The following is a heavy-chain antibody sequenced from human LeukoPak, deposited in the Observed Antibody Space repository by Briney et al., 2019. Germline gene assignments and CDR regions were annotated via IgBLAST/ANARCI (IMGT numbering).Heavy chain of an antibody. Sequence: GGSLRLSCAASGFTFSDFWMSWVRQAPGKGLEWVANIKKDGSEKYYVDSVEGRFTISRDNAKNPLYLQMSSLRAEDTAVYYCAELGITMIGGVWGKGTTVTISS. J-gene: IGHJ6*04. CDR3: AELGITMIGGV. V-gene: IGHV3-7*01. CDR1: GFTFSDFW. D-gene: IGHD3-10*02. CDR2: IKKDGSEK.